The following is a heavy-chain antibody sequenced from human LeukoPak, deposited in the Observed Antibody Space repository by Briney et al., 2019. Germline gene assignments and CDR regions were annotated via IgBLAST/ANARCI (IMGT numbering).Heavy chain of an antibody. V-gene: IGHV4-34*01. CDR3: ARVRPYSYYSSGRLLDY. Sequence: SETLSLTCAVYGGSFSGYYWSWIRQPPGKGLEWMGEINHSGSTNYNPSLKSRVTISVDTSKNQFSLKLSSVTAADTAVYYCARVRPYSYYSSGRLLDYWGQGTLVTVSS. CDR1: GGSFSGYY. CDR2: INHSGST. D-gene: IGHD3-10*01. J-gene: IGHJ4*02.